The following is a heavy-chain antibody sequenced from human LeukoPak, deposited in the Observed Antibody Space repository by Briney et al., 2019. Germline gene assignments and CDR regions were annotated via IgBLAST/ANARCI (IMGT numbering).Heavy chain of an antibody. Sequence: GGSLRLSCAASGFTFSSYGMHWVRQAPGKGLEWVAVISYDGSNKYYTDSVKGRFTISRDNSKYTLYLQMNSLRAEDTAVYYCAKDLTDTSCYDYWGQGTLVTVSS. CDR1: GFTFSSYG. CDR3: AKDLTDTSCYDY. V-gene: IGHV3-30*18. D-gene: IGHD2-2*01. CDR2: ISYDGSNK. J-gene: IGHJ4*02.